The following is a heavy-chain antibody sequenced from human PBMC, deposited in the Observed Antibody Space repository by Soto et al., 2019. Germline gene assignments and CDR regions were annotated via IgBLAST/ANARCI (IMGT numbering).Heavy chain of an antibody. CDR3: ARRTPFGVVIGYYFDY. CDR2: IYYSGST. V-gene: IGHV4-59*08. J-gene: IGHJ4*02. Sequence: LSLTCTVSGGSISSHYWSWIRQPPGKGLEWIGYIYYSGSTNYNPSLKSRVTISVDTSKNQFSLKLSSVTAADTAVYYCARRTPFGVVIGYYFDYWGQGTLVTVSS. D-gene: IGHD3-3*01. CDR1: GGSISSHY.